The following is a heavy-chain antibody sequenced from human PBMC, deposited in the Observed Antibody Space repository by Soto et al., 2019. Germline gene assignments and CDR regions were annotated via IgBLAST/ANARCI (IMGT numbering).Heavy chain of an antibody. CDR2: INPNSGGT. J-gene: IGHJ6*02. D-gene: IGHD2-2*01. CDR3: ARGGLEVVVPAATALDYYYGMDV. CDR1: GYTFTGYY. Sequence: ASVKVSCKASGYTFTGYYMHWVRQAPGQGLEWMGWINPNSGGTNYAQKFQGRVTMTRDTSISTAYMELSRLRSDDTAVYYCARGGLEVVVPAATALDYYYGMDVWGQGTTVTVSS. V-gene: IGHV1-2*02.